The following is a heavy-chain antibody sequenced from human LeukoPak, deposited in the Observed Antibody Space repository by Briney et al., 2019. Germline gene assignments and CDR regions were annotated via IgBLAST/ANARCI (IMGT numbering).Heavy chain of an antibody. V-gene: IGHV1-2*04. J-gene: IGHJ4*02. CDR2: INPNSGGT. Sequence: ASVKVSCKASGYTFTGYYMHWVRQAPGQGLEWMGWINPNSGGTNYAQKFQGWVTMTRDTSISTAYMELSRLRSDDTAVYYCARSPTRAYYDFWSGYYYFDYWGQGTLVTVSS. CDR1: GYTFTGYY. D-gene: IGHD3-3*01. CDR3: ARSPTRAYYDFWSGYYYFDY.